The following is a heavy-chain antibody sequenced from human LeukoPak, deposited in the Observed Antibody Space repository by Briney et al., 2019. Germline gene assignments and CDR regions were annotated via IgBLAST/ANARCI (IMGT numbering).Heavy chain of an antibody. CDR2: INPNSGGT. D-gene: IGHD3-22*01. CDR3: AREDYYDSSEAFDI. J-gene: IGHJ3*02. Sequence: ASVKVSCKASGYTFTGYYMHWVRQAPGQGLEWMGWINPNSGGTNYAQKFQGRVTMTRDTSISTAYMELSRLRSDDTAVYYCAREDYYDSSEAFDIWGQGTMVTVSS. V-gene: IGHV1-2*02. CDR1: GYTFTGYY.